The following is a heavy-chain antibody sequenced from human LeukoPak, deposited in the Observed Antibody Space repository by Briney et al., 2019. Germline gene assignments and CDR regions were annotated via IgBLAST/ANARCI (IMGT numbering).Heavy chain of an antibody. Sequence: SGPTLVKPTQTLTLTCTFSGFSLSTSGVAVGWIRQPPGKALEWLALVYWDDDKRYSPSLKSRLTITKDTSKNRVVLTVTNMDPVDTATYYCVHRGYHESRSRVFDYWGQGTLVTVSS. CDR3: VHRGYHESRSRVFDY. J-gene: IGHJ4*02. V-gene: IGHV2-5*02. CDR2: VYWDDDK. CDR1: GFSLSTSGVA. D-gene: IGHD5-18*01.